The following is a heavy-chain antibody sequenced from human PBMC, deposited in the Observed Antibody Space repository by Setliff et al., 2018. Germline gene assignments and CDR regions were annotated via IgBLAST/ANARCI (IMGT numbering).Heavy chain of an antibody. D-gene: IGHD6-19*01. CDR1: GGSISSYY. Sequence: SETLSLTCTVSGGSISSYYWSWIRQPAGKGLEWIGYIHYSGYTNYNPSLKSRVTISIDTSKNQFSLKLNSVTAADMAVYYCAREQWLDPPGYYYMDVWAKGTTVTVSS. V-gene: IGHV4-59*12. CDR3: AREQWLDPPGYYYMDV. J-gene: IGHJ6*03. CDR2: IHYSGYT.